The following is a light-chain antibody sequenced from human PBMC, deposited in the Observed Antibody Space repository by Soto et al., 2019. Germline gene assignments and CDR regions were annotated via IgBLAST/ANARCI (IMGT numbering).Light chain of an antibody. V-gene: IGKV1-9*01. J-gene: IGKJ5*01. Sequence: DIQLTQSPSFLSASVGDRVTITCRASQGISSYLAWYQQKPGKAPKLLIYAASTLQSGGPSRFSGSGSGTEFSLTISSLQPEDFATYYCQQLNSYPITFGHWTRLEIK. CDR2: AAS. CDR1: QGISSY. CDR3: QQLNSYPIT.